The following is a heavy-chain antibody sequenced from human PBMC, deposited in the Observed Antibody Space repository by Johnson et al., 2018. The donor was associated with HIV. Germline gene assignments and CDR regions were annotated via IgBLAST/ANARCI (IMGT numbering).Heavy chain of an antibody. CDR3: ARDGPSGEYYSFWSGPLGSRHALDI. J-gene: IGHJ3*02. Sequence: VQLVESGGGVVRPGGSLRLSCEASGFTVDDYDMSWVRQAPGKRLEWVSVIYSGGTTYNADSVKGRFTISRDNSKDTLYLQMNNARVEDTALYYCARDGPSGEYYSFWSGPLGSRHALDIWGQGTMVTVSS. CDR2: IYSGGTT. D-gene: IGHD3-3*01. V-gene: IGHV3-66*01. CDR1: GFTVDDYD.